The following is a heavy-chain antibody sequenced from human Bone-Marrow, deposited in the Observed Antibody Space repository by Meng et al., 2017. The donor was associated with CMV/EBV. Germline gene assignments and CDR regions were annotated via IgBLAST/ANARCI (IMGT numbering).Heavy chain of an antibody. V-gene: IGHV3-7*01. CDR2: IKQDGSEK. CDR3: ARDLRIQLWFGYYYGMDV. D-gene: IGHD5-18*01. Sequence: GESLKISCAASGFTFSSYWMSWVRQAPGKGLEWVANIKQDGSEKYYVDSVKGRFTISRDNAKNSLYLQMNSLRAEDTAVYYCARDLRIQLWFGYYYGMDVWGQGTTVTASS. CDR1: GFTFSSYW. J-gene: IGHJ6*02.